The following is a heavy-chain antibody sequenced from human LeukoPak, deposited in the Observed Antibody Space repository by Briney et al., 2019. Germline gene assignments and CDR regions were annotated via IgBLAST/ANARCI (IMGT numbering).Heavy chain of an antibody. J-gene: IGHJ5*02. D-gene: IGHD3-3*01. CDR2: IKQDGSEK. CDR3: AKVPLGNWFDP. V-gene: IGHV3-7*01. Sequence: GGSLRLSCAASGFTFRTYWMSWVRQAPGKGLEWVANIKQDGSEKYYVDSVKGRFTISRDNAKNSLYLQMNSLRAEDTAVYYCAKVPLGNWFDPWGQGTLVTVSS. CDR1: GFTFRTYW.